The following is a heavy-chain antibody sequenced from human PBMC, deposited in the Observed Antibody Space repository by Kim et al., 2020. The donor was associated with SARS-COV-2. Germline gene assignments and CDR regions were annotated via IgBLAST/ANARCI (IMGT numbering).Heavy chain of an antibody. Sequence: SQTLSLTCAISGDSVSSNSAAWNWIRQSPSRGLEWLGRTYFRSKWFSHYAASVENRVSINPDTSKNHFSLHLNSVTPEDTAVYYCARDSFLSVTVPVRWGFDSWGQGTLVTVSS. CDR2: TYFRSKWFS. J-gene: IGHJ4*02. CDR1: GDSVSSNSAA. CDR3: ARDSFLSVTVPVRWGFDS. D-gene: IGHD4-4*01. V-gene: IGHV6-1*01.